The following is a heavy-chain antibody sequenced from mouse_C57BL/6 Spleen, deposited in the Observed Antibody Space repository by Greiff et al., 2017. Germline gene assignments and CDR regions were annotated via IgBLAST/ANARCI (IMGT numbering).Heavy chain of an antibody. CDR3: ARYDYDGDWAMDY. J-gene: IGHJ4*01. V-gene: IGHV5-16*01. Sequence: EVKLMESEGGLVQPGSSMKLSCTASGFTFSDYYMAWVRQVPEKGLEWVANINYDGSSTYYLDSLKSRFILSRDNAKNILYLQMSSLKSEDTATYYCARYDYDGDWAMDYWGQGTSVTVSS. D-gene: IGHD2-4*01. CDR2: INYDGSST. CDR1: GFTFSDYY.